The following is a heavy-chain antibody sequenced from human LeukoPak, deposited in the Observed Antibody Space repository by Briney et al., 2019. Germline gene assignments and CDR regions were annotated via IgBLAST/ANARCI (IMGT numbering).Heavy chain of an antibody. Sequence: SETLSLTCTVSGGSISSYYWSWIRQPAGKGLEWIGRIYTSGSTNYNPSLKSRVTMSVDTSKNQFSLKLSSVTAADTAVYYCAREGDIVVVPAALDAFDIWGQGTMVTVS. CDR2: IYTSGST. D-gene: IGHD2-2*01. CDR3: AREGDIVVVPAALDAFDI. CDR1: GGSISSYY. J-gene: IGHJ3*02. V-gene: IGHV4-4*07.